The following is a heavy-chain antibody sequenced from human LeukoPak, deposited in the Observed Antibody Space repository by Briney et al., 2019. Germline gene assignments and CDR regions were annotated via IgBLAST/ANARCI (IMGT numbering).Heavy chain of an antibody. V-gene: IGHV1-2*06. D-gene: IGHD5-18*01. Sequence: ASVKVSCKASGYTFTVYYMHWVRQAPGQGLEWMGRINPNSGGTNYAQKFQGRVTMTRDTSISTAYMELSRLRSDDTAVYYCARGKENVDTATIDYWGQGTLVTVSS. J-gene: IGHJ4*02. CDR1: GYTFTVYY. CDR3: ARGKENVDTATIDY. CDR2: INPNSGGT.